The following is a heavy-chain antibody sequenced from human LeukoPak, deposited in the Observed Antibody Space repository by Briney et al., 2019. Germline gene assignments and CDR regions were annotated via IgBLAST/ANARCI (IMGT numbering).Heavy chain of an antibody. J-gene: IGHJ4*02. CDR3: ARDFFSGSYYYFDY. Sequence: GGSLRLSCAASGFTFSDYWMHWVRQAPGKGLVWVSRITSDGTSTSHADSVKGRFTISRDNARNTLILQMNSLRAEDTAVYYCARDFFSGSYYYFDYWGQGTLVTVSS. V-gene: IGHV3-74*01. D-gene: IGHD1-26*01. CDR1: GFTFSDYW. CDR2: ITSDGTST.